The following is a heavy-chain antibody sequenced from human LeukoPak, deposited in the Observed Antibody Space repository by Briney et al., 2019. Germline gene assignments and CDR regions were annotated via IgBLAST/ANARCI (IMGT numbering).Heavy chain of an antibody. J-gene: IGHJ5*02. Sequence: SETLSLTCAVYGGSFSGYYWSWIRQPPGKGLEWIGEINHSGSTNYNPSLVSRVTISVDTSKNKFSLKLSSVTAADTAVYYCAREGSSWSNWFDPWGQGTLVTVSS. CDR3: AREGSSWSNWFDP. D-gene: IGHD6-13*01. CDR2: INHSGST. CDR1: GGSFSGYY. V-gene: IGHV4-34*01.